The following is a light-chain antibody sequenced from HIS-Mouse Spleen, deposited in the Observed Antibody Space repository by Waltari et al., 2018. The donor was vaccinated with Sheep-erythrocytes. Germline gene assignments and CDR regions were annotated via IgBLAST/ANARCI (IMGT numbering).Light chain of an antibody. Sequence: PGQSVTISCTGTSSDVGSYNLVSWYQQHPGKAPKLMIYEGSKRPSGVSNRFSGSKSGNTASLTISGLQAEDEADYYCCSYAGSSTWVFGGGTKLTVL. CDR2: EGS. V-gene: IGLV2-23*01. CDR3: CSYAGSSTWV. J-gene: IGLJ3*02. CDR1: SSDVGSYNL.